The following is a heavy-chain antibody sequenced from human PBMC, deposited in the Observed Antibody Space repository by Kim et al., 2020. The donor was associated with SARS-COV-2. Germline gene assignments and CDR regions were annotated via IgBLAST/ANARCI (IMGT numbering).Heavy chain of an antibody. J-gene: IGHJ4*02. Sequence: SETLSLTCAVYGGSFSGYYWSWIRQPPGKGLEWIGEINHSGSTNYNPSLKSRVTISVDTSKNQFSLKLSSVTAADTAVYYCARAPRGPSPVVDSSGWYDYWGQGTLVTVSS. CDR2: INHSGST. D-gene: IGHD6-19*01. V-gene: IGHV4-34*01. CDR3: ARAPRGPSPVVDSSGWYDY. CDR1: GGSFSGYY.